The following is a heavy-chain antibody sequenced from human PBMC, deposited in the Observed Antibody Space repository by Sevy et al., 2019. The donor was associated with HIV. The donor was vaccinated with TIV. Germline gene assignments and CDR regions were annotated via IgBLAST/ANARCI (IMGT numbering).Heavy chain of an antibody. Sequence: ASVKVSCKASGGTFSSYAISWVRQAPGQGLEWMGGIIPIFGTANYAQKFQGRVTITADESTSTAYMELSSLRSEETAVYYCARAHGISYYYYGMDVWGQGTTVTVSS. V-gene: IGHV1-69*13. J-gene: IGHJ6*02. D-gene: IGHD1-20*01. CDR3: ARAHGISYYYYGMDV. CDR2: IIPIFGTA. CDR1: GGTFSSYA.